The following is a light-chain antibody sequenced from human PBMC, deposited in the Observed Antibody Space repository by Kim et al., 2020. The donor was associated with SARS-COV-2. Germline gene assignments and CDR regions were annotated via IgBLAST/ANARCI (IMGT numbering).Light chain of an antibody. CDR3: QQYLAAPLT. CDR1: QSILYSANNKDS. Sequence: DIVMTQSPDSLAVSLGEGATINCKSSQSILYSANNKDSLAWYQQKAGQPPKLLIYWATTRESGVPDRFSGSGSGTDFTLTISSLQAEDVAVYYCQQYLAAPLTFGGGTKVDIK. V-gene: IGKV4-1*01. J-gene: IGKJ4*01. CDR2: WAT.